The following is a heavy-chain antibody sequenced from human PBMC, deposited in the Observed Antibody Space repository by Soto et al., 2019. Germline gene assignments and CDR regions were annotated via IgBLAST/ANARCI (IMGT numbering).Heavy chain of an antibody. D-gene: IGHD3-3*01. J-gene: IGHJ6*02. CDR3: ARARGSVLRFLEWFLMDV. Sequence: SQTLSLTCTVSGGSISSGGYYWSWIRQHPGKGLEWIGYIYYSGSTYYNPSLKSRVTISVDTSKSQFSLKLSSVTAADTAVYYCARARGSVLRFLEWFLMDVCGQGTTVIVSS. CDR2: IYYSGST. V-gene: IGHV4-31*03. CDR1: GGSISSGGYY.